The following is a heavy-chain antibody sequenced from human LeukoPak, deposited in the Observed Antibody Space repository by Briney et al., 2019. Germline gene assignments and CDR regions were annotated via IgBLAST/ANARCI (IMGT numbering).Heavy chain of an antibody. D-gene: IGHD6-13*01. J-gene: IGHJ4*02. CDR3: ARDSRGSSWFFDY. Sequence: GGSLRLSYAASGFTFSSYEMNWVRQAPGKGLEWVSYISSSGRTFYYADSVKGRFTISRDNGKNSLYLQMNSLRVEDTAVYYCARDSRGSSWFFDYWGQGALVTVSS. V-gene: IGHV3-48*03. CDR2: ISSSGRTF. CDR1: GFTFSSYE.